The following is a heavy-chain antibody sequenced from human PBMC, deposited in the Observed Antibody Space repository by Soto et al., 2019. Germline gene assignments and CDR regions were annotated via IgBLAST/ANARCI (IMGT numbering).Heavy chain of an antibody. D-gene: IGHD3-9*01. V-gene: IGHV1-8*01. CDR2: MNPNSGNT. CDR3: ARGDYDILTGYPRWFDP. CDR1: GYTFTSYD. J-gene: IGHJ5*02. Sequence: QVQLVQSGAEVKKPGASVKVSCKASGYTFTSYDINWVRQATGQGLEWMGWMNPNSGNTGYAQKFQGRVTITADESTSTAYMELSSLRSEDTAVYYCARGDYDILTGYPRWFDPWGQGTLVTVSS.